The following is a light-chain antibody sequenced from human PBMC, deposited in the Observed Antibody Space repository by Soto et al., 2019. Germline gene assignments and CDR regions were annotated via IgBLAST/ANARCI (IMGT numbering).Light chain of an antibody. CDR3: TSYTSSSTPV. J-gene: IGLJ1*01. V-gene: IGLV2-14*01. CDR2: EVS. Sequence: QSVLTQPASVSGSPGQAITISCTGTSSDVGGYNYVSWYQQHPGKAPKLMIYEVSNRPSGVSDRFSGSKSGNTASLTISGLQAEDEADYYCTSYTSSSTPVFGTGNKVTV. CDR1: SSDVGGYNY.